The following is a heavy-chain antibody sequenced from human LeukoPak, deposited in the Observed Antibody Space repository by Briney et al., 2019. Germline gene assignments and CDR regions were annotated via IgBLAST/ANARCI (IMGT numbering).Heavy chain of an antibody. CDR2: IYYSGST. V-gene: IGHV4-39*07. J-gene: IGHJ4*02. D-gene: IGHD2-2*01. Sequence: KPSETLSLTCTVSGGSISSSSYYWGWIRQPPGKGLEWIGSIYYSGSTYYNPSLKSRVTISVDTSKNQFSLKLSSVTAADTAVYYCARFDRSRFPARKYYFDYWGQGTLVTVSS. CDR1: GGSISSSSYY. CDR3: ARFDRSRFPARKYYFDY.